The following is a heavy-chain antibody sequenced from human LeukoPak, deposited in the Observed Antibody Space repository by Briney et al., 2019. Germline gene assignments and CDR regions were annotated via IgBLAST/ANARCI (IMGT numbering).Heavy chain of an antibody. CDR3: ASPCSSTSCQPNYYYYYYMDV. CDR1: GGTFSSYA. J-gene: IGHJ6*03. V-gene: IGHV1-69*13. CDR2: IIPIFGTA. D-gene: IGHD2-2*01. Sequence: EASVKVSCKASGGTFSSYAISWVRQAPGQGLEWMGGIIPIFGTANYAQKFQGRVTITADESTSTAYMELSSLRSEDTAVYYCASPCSSTSCQPNYYYYYYMDVWGQGTTVTVSS.